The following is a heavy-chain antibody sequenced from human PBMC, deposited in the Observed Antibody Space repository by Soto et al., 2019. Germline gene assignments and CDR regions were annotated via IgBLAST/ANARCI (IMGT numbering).Heavy chain of an antibody. CDR2: IYHSGST. J-gene: IGHJ4*02. CDR3: AGGIAARPLGY. Sequence: QLQLQESGSGLVRPSQTLSLTCAVSGGSISSGGFSWSWIRQPPGKGLESIGYIYHSGSTYYNPSLKSRVTISVHRSKNQFSLKLSSVTAADTAVYYCAGGIAARPLGYWGQGTLVTVSS. CDR1: GGSISSGGFS. D-gene: IGHD6-6*01. V-gene: IGHV4-30-2*01.